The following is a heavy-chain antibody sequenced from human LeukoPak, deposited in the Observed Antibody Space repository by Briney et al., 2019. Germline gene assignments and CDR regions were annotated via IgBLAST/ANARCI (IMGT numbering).Heavy chain of an antibody. CDR1: GFTFSSYF. CDR3: ARRVDATRWFDP. J-gene: IGHJ5*02. D-gene: IGHD2-15*01. CDR2: INSDGTST. V-gene: IGHV3-74*03. Sequence: GSLRLSCAASGFTFSSYFMHWVRQAPGKGLVWVSRINSDGTSTMYAGSAKGRSAISRDNAKNTLYLQMNSLRDEDTAVYYCARRVDATRWFDPWGQGTLVTVSS.